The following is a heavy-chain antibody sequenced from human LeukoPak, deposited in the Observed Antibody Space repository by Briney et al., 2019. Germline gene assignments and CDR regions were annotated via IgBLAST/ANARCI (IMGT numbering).Heavy chain of an antibody. CDR1: GFRLDEYC. D-gene: IGHD6-19*01. J-gene: IGHJ4*02. Sequence: GGSLRLSCIASGFRLDEYCMSWARQAPGKGLEWVSGINWNGGSTGYADSVKGRFTISRDNAKNSLYLRMNSLRAEDTALYYCARGGSTGWYTFHYWGQGTLVTVSS. CDR2: INWNGGST. CDR3: ARGGSTGWYTFHY. V-gene: IGHV3-20*04.